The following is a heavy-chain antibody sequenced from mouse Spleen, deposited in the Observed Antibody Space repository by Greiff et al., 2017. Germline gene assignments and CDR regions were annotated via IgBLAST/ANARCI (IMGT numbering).Heavy chain of an antibody. V-gene: IGHV1-82*01. CDR3: ARRGLTAYYFDY. J-gene: IGHJ2*01. CDR1: GYAFSSSW. CDR2: IYPGDGDT. D-gene: IGHD1-2*01. Sequence: VKLQESGPELVKPGASVKISCKASGYAFSSSWMNWVKQRPGKGLEWIGRIYPGDGDTNYNGKFKGKATLTADKSSSTAYMQLSSLTSEDSAVYFCARRGLTAYYFDYWGQGTTLTVSS.